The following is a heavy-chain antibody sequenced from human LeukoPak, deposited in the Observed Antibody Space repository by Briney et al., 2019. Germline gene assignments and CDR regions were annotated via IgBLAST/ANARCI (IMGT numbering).Heavy chain of an antibody. D-gene: IGHD2/OR15-2a*01. J-gene: IGHJ4*02. CDR3: AKDFYTAGYYFDY. V-gene: IGHV3-30*18. CDR1: GFTFSSYG. CDR2: ISYDGSNK. Sequence: PGRSLRLSCAASGFTFSSYGMHWVRQAPGKGLEWVAVISYDGSNKYYADSVKGRFTISRDNSKNTLYLQMNNLRAEDTAVYYCAKDFYTAGYYFDYWGQGTLVTVSS.